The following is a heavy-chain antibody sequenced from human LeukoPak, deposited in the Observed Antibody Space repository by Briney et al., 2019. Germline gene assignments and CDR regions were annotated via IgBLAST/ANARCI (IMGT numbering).Heavy chain of an antibody. CDR2: ISGSGGST. D-gene: IGHD5-18*01. Sequence: GGSLRLSCAASGFTFSNYVMHWVRQAPGKGLEWVSLISGSGGSTYYADSVKGRFTISRDNSKNTVYLRMNSLRAEDTAFYYCAKGSGYSNGDAIDYWGQGTLVTVSS. CDR1: GFTFSNYV. CDR3: AKGSGYSNGDAIDY. J-gene: IGHJ4*02. V-gene: IGHV3-23*01.